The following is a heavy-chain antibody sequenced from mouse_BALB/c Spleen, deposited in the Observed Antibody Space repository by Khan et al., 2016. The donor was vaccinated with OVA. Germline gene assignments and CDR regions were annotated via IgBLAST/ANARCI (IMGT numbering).Heavy chain of an antibody. V-gene: IGHV5-6-5*01. J-gene: IGHJ3*01. CDR2: ISSGGTT. CDR1: GFTFSNYA. Sequence: EVELVESGGDLVKPGGSLKLSCAASGFTFSNYAMSWVRQTPEKRLEWVASISSGGTTYFPDSVKGRFTISRDNGRNILYLQMCSLRSEDTAMYYCARDDWFTYWGQGTLVTVSA. CDR3: ARDDWFTY.